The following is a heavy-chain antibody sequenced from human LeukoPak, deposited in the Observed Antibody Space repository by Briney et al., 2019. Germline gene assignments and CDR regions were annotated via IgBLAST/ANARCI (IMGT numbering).Heavy chain of an antibody. CDR2: ISTSGGDT. Sequence: GGSLRLSCAASGFTFTDSAMTWVRQAPGKGLEWVSAISTSGGDTIYTDSVKDRFTISRDNSKNTLYLQMNSLRAEDTAIYYCAKGGSYAPLDYWGQGTLVTVSS. CDR1: GFTFTDSA. J-gene: IGHJ4*02. D-gene: IGHD1-26*01. CDR3: AKGGSYAPLDY. V-gene: IGHV3-23*01.